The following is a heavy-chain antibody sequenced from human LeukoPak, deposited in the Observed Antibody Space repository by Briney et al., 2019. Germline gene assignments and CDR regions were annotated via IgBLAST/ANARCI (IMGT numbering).Heavy chain of an antibody. Sequence: SETLSLTCTVSGGSISSTYWSWIRQPPGKGLEWIGYVYSSGSTNYNPSLKSRVTISVDRSKHQFSLKLSSVTAADTAVYYCARGGGDWGFHQSDYWGQGTLVTVSS. J-gene: IGHJ4*02. V-gene: IGHV4-59*01. D-gene: IGHD2-21*01. CDR3: ARGGGDWGFHQSDY. CDR1: GGSISSTY. CDR2: VYSSGST.